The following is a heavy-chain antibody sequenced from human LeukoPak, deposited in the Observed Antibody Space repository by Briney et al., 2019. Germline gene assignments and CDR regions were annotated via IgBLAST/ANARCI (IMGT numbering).Heavy chain of an antibody. V-gene: IGHV1-69*13. D-gene: IGHD5-24*01. CDR1: AGTFSSYA. J-gene: IGHJ4*02. Sequence: SVKVACKASAGTFSSYAISWVRQAPGQGLEWMGGIIPIFGTANYAQKIQGRVTITADESTSTAYMELSSLRSEDTAVYYRARGKDGYNYYFDYWGQGTLGTVSS. CDR2: IIPIFGTA. CDR3: ARGKDGYNYYFDY.